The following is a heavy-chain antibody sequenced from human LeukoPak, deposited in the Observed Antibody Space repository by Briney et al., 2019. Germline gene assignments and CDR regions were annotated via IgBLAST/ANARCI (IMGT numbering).Heavy chain of an antibody. CDR1: GYTFTNYY. D-gene: IGHD3-3*01. CDR3: ATYDFWSGYPGY. V-gene: IGHV1-46*01. Sequence: ASVKVSCKASGYTFTNYYMHWVRQAPGQGLEWMGMINPSGGSTTYAQKFQGRVTMTRNTSISTAYMELSSLRSEDTAVYYCATYDFWSGYPGYWGQGTLVTVSS. J-gene: IGHJ4*02. CDR2: INPSGGST.